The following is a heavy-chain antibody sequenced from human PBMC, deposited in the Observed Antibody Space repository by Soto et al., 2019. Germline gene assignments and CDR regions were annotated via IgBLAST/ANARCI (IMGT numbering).Heavy chain of an antibody. J-gene: IGHJ5*02. Sequence: LSLTCTVSGGSISSYYWSWIRQPPGKGLEWIGYIYYSGSTNYNPSLKSRVTISVDTSKNQFSLKLSSVTAADTAVYYCARDNVIGYSSSWNNWFDPWGQGTLVTVSS. CDR3: ARDNVIGYSSSWNNWFDP. V-gene: IGHV4-59*01. CDR2: IYYSGST. CDR1: GGSISSYY. D-gene: IGHD6-13*01.